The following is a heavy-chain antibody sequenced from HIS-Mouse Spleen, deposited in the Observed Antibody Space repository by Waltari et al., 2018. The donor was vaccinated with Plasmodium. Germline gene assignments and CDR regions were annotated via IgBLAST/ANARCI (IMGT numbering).Heavy chain of an antibody. V-gene: IGHV4-39*07. CDR1: GGSISSSSYY. CDR3: ARDGGIAVAGDY. CDR2: IYYSGST. Sequence: QLQLQESGPGLVKPSETLSLTCTVPGGSISSSSYYWGWIRQPPGKGLEWIGSIYYSGSTYYNPSLKSRVTISVDTSKNQFSLKLSSVTAADTAVYYCARDGGIAVAGDYWGQGTLVTVSS. D-gene: IGHD6-19*01. J-gene: IGHJ4*02.